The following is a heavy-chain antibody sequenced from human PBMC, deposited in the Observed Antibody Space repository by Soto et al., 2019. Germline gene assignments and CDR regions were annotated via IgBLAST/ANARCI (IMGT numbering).Heavy chain of an antibody. D-gene: IGHD2-8*01. CDR1: GYTFTKYG. V-gene: IGHV1-18*01. CDR2: ISGYNGNT. Sequence: QVPLVQSGAEVKKPGASVKVSCKASGYTFTKYGFTWVRQAPGQGLEWMGWISGYNGNTNYAQKFQDRVTMTTDTSTSTAYMELSSLISDDTAVYYCARDLNIVLKGLRYYFDYWGQGTLVTVSS. CDR3: ARDLNIVLKGLRYYFDY. J-gene: IGHJ4*02.